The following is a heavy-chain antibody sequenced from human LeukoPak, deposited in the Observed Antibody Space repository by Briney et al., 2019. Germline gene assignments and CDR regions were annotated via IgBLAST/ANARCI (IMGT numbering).Heavy chain of an antibody. CDR3: ARGTYAFDI. Sequence: PGGSLRLSCAASGFTFSTYSMNWLRQAPGKGLEWVSYISSSSDTIYYADSVKGRFTISRDNAKNSLYLQMNSLRAEDTAVYYCARGTYAFDIWGQGTMVTVSS. V-gene: IGHV3-48*04. J-gene: IGHJ3*02. CDR1: GFTFSTYS. CDR2: ISSSSDTI.